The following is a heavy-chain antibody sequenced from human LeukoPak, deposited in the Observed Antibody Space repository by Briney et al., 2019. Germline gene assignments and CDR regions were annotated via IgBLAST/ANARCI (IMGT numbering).Heavy chain of an antibody. CDR2: INHSGSS. D-gene: IGHD1-26*01. Sequence: SETLSLTCAVYGGSFSGYYWSWIRQPPGKGLEWIGEINHSGSSNYNPSLKSRVTISVDRSKNQFSLKLSSVTAADTAVYYCARGIGGATTPFDYGGKGPRVTVPS. J-gene: IGHJ4*02. CDR1: GGSFSGYY. CDR3: ARGIGGATTPFDY. V-gene: IGHV4-34*01.